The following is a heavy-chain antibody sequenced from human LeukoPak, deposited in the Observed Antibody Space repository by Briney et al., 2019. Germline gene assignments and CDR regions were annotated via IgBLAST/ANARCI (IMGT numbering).Heavy chain of an antibody. D-gene: IGHD2-15*01. Sequence: SETLSLTCAVSGYSISSGYYWGWIRQPPGKGLEWIGSIYHSGSTYYNPSLKSRVTISVDTSKNQFSLKLSSVTAADTAVYYCARIVGYCSGGSCYPYFDYWGQGTLVTASS. CDR1: GYSISSGYY. CDR2: IYHSGST. J-gene: IGHJ4*02. V-gene: IGHV4-38-2*01. CDR3: ARIVGYCSGGSCYPYFDY.